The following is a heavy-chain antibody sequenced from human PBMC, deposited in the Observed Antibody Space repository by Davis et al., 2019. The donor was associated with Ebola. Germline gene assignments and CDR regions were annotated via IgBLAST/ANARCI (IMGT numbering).Heavy chain of an antibody. CDR2: IYYSGST. D-gene: IGHD2/OR15-2a*01. CDR1: GGSISSYY. V-gene: IGHV4-59*01. J-gene: IGHJ4*02. CDR3: ARSPFPGGIDS. Sequence: MPSETLSLTCTVSGGSISSYYWSWIRQPPGKGLEWIGYIYYSGSTHYNPSLKSRVTISVDTSKNQFSLKLSSVTAADTAVYYCARSPFPGGIDSWGQGTLVTVSS.